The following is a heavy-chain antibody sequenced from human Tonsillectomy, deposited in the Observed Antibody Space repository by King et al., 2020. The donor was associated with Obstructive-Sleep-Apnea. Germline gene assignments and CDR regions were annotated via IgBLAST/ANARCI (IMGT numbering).Heavy chain of an antibody. CDR1: GFTFTSSA. V-gene: IGHV3-23*04. Sequence: VQLVQSGGGLVQPGGSLRLSCAASGFTFTSSAMGWVRQAPGKGLQWVSSISASGDITYYADSVKGRFSISRDSSRNTLYLQMNSLRAEDTAIYFCAKGVAEDKWKYSAYFDHWGQGTLATVSS. D-gene: IGHD1-20*01. CDR2: ISASGDIT. J-gene: IGHJ4*02. CDR3: AKGVAEDKWKYSAYFDH.